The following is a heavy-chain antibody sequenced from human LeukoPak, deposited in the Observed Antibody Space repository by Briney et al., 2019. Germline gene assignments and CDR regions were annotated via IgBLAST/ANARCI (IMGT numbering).Heavy chain of an antibody. CDR2: IRYDGSNK. D-gene: IGHD3-10*01. CDR3: AKEYYLTFLGAFDI. Sequence: GGSLRLSCAASGFTFSSYGMHWVRQAPGKGLEWVAFIRYDGSNKYYADSVKGRFTISRDNSKNTLYLQMNSLRAEDMAVYYCAKEYYLTFLGAFDIWGQGTMVTVSS. J-gene: IGHJ3*02. V-gene: IGHV3-30*02. CDR1: GFTFSSYG.